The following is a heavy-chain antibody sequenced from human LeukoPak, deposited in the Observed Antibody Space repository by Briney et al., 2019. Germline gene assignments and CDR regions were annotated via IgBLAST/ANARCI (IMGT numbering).Heavy chain of an antibody. Sequence: SETLSLTCAVYGGSFSGYYWSWIRQPPGKGLEWIGEINHSGSTNYNPSLKSRVTISVDTSKNQFSLKLSSVTAADTAVYYCARGNDYGDYVAGPWFDPWGQGTLVTVSS. J-gene: IGHJ5*02. CDR1: GGSFSGYY. V-gene: IGHV4-34*01. CDR2: INHSGST. CDR3: ARGNDYGDYVAGPWFDP. D-gene: IGHD4-17*01.